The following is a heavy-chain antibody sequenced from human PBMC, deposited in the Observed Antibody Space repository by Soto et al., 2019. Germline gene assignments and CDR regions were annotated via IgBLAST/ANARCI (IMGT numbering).Heavy chain of an antibody. D-gene: IGHD6-19*01. V-gene: IGHV3-30*18. Sequence: QVQLVESGGGVVQPGRSLRLSCAASGFTFSSYGMHWVRQAPGKGLEWVAVISYAGSNKYYADSVKGRFTISRDNSKNTLYLQMNSLRAEDTAVYYCAKDRIAVAGAYYYGMDVWGQGTTVTVSS. CDR3: AKDRIAVAGAYYYGMDV. CDR2: ISYAGSNK. CDR1: GFTFSSYG. J-gene: IGHJ6*02.